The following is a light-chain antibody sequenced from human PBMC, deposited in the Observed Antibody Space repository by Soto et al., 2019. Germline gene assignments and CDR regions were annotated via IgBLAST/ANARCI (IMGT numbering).Light chain of an antibody. Sequence: EVVLTQSPGTLPLSPGERATLSCRASQSISSSYLAWYQQKPGQAPRLLIYGASSRATGIPHRFSGSGSVTDFTLTISKLEPKDFAVYYCQRYGTSARLTFGGGTKGYIK. CDR3: QRYGTSARLT. CDR2: GAS. J-gene: IGKJ4*01. CDR1: QSISSSY. V-gene: IGKV3-20*01.